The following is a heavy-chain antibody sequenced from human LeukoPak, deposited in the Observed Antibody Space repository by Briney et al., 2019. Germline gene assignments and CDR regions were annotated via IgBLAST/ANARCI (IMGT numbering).Heavy chain of an antibody. D-gene: IGHD3-16*01. V-gene: IGHV4-59*01. CDR3: ARDSPLGYMDV. J-gene: IGHJ6*03. Sequence: PSETLSLTCTVSGGSISSYYWSWIRQPPGKGLEWIGYIYYSGSTNYNPSLKSRVTISVDTSKNQFSLKLSSVTAADTAVYYCARDSPLGYMDVWGKGTTVTVSS. CDR1: GGSISSYY. CDR2: IYYSGST.